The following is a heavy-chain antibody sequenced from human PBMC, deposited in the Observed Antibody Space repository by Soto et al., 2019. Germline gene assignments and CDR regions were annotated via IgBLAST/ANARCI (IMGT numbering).Heavy chain of an antibody. V-gene: IGHV4-31*03. CDR3: ARFRAIVVVPAAMPDWYFDL. CDR1: GGSVSSGGYY. Sequence: SETLSLTCTVSGGSVSSGGYYWSWIRQHPGKGLEWIGYIYYSGSTYYNPSLKSRVTISVDTSKNQFSLKLSSVTAADTAVYYCARFRAIVVVPAAMPDWYFDLWGRGTLVTVSS. J-gene: IGHJ2*01. CDR2: IYYSGST. D-gene: IGHD2-2*01.